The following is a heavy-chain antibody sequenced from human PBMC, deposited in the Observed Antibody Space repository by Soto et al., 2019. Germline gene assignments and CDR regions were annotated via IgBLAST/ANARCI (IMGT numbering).Heavy chain of an antibody. V-gene: IGHV3-33*01. CDR2: IWYDGSNK. CDR3: ARGDIVVVVAATDYYYYYGMDV. J-gene: IGHJ6*02. CDR1: GFTFSSYG. D-gene: IGHD2-15*01. Sequence: GGSLRLSCAASGFTFSSYGMHWVRQAPGKGLEWVAVIWYDGSNKYYADSVKGRFTISRDNSKNTLYLQMNSLRAEDTAVYHCARGDIVVVVAATDYYYYYGMDVWGQGTTVTVSS.